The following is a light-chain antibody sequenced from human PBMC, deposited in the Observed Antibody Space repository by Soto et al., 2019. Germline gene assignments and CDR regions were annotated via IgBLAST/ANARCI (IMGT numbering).Light chain of an antibody. V-gene: IGKV3-11*01. J-gene: IGKJ4*01. CDR1: QSVSSY. CDR3: QQRSNCLT. CDR2: DAS. Sequence: EIVLTQSPATLSLSPGERATLSCRASQSVSSYLAWYQQKPGQAPSLLIYDASSRATGIPARFSASGSGTDFTLIISSLEPEDFAVYYCQQRSNCLTFGGGTKVEIK.